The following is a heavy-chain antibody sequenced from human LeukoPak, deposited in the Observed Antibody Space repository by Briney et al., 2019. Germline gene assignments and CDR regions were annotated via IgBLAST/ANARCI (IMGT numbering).Heavy chain of an antibody. Sequence: GSLRLSCAASGFTFSSYAMSWVRQALGKGLEWVSAISGSGGSTYYADSVKGRFTISRDNSKNTLYLQMNSLRAEDTAVYYCAKARDYGGNRDAFDIWGQGTMVTVSS. V-gene: IGHV3-23*01. CDR1: GFTFSSYA. CDR3: AKARDYGGNRDAFDI. D-gene: IGHD4-23*01. CDR2: ISGSGGST. J-gene: IGHJ3*02.